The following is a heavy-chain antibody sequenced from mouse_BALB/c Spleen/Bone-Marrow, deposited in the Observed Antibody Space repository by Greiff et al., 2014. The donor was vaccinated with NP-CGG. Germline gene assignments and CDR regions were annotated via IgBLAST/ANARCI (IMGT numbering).Heavy chain of an antibody. Sequence: VKLVESGPGLVAPSQSLSITCTVSGFSLTSYGVHWVRQPLGKGLEWLGVIWAAGSTNYNSALMSRLSISKDNSKSQLFLKMNSLQTDDTAVYYCGREGEFDGYYDIDYWGRGTTLTVSS. J-gene: IGHJ2*01. V-gene: IGHV2-9*02. CDR2: IWAAGST. D-gene: IGHD2-3*01. CDR1: GFSLTSYG. CDR3: GREGEFDGYYDIDY.